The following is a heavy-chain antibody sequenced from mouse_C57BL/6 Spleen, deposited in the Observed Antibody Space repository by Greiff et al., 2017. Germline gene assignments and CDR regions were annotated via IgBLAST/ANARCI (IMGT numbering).Heavy chain of an antibody. V-gene: IGHV1-59*01. Sequence: QVQLQQPGAELVRPGTSVKLSCKASGYTFTSYWMHWVKQRPGQGLEWIGVIDPSDSYTNYNQKFKGKATLTVDTSSSTAYMQLSSLTSEDSAVYYCASEPSWFAYWGQGTLVTVSA. J-gene: IGHJ3*01. CDR1: GYTFTSYW. CDR3: ASEPSWFAY. CDR2: IDPSDSYT.